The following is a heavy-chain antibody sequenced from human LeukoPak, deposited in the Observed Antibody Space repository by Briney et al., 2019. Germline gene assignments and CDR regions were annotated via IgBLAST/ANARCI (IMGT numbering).Heavy chain of an antibody. V-gene: IGHV5-51*01. D-gene: IGHD3-16*01. J-gene: IGHJ3*02. CDR1: GYSFTSYW. CDR2: IFPGDSDT. CDR3: ATYFAGAETFDI. Sequence: GESLKISCKGSGYSFTSYWIGWVRQKPGKGLEWMGLIFPGDSDTKYSPSLQGQVTISADKSISTAYLQWSSLKASDTAMYYCATYFAGAETFDIWGQGTMVTVSS.